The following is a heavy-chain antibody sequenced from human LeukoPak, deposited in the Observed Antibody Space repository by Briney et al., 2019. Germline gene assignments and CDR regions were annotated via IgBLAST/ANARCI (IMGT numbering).Heavy chain of an antibody. CDR2: IKQDGSER. Sequence: PGGSLRLSCAASGFTFSSYWMSWVRQAPGKGLEWVANIKQDGSERYYVDSVKGRFTISRDNAKNSLYLQMNSLRAEDTAVYYCASHYGDYSFFDYWGQGTLVTVSS. CDR3: ASHYGDYSFFDY. J-gene: IGHJ4*02. V-gene: IGHV3-7*02. CDR1: GFTFSSYW. D-gene: IGHD4-17*01.